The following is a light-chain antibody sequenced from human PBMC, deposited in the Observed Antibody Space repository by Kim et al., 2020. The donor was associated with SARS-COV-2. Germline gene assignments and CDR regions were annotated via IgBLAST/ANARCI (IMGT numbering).Light chain of an antibody. CDR3: NSRDSSGNHWV. V-gene: IGLV3-19*01. J-gene: IGLJ3*02. Sequence: GQTVRITCQGSRLRSYYASWYQQKPGQAPVLVIYGKNDRPSGIPDRFSGSSSGNTASLTITGAQAEDEADYYCNSRDSSGNHWVFGGGTQLTVL. CDR2: GKN. CDR1: RLRSYY.